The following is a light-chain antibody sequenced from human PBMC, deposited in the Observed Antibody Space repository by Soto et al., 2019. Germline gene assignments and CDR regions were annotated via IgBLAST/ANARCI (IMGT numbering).Light chain of an antibody. Sequence: EIVLTQSPGTLSLSPGERATLSCRASQSVSSSYLAWYQQKPGQAPRLLIYGASSRATGIPDRFSGSGSRTDFTLTICRLEPEDFAVYYCQQYGSSPRTFGQGTKVEIK. CDR1: QSVSSSY. CDR2: GAS. V-gene: IGKV3-20*01. CDR3: QQYGSSPRT. J-gene: IGKJ1*01.